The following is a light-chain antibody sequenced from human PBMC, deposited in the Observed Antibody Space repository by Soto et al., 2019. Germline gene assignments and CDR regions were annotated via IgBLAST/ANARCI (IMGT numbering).Light chain of an antibody. Sequence: QSALTQPRSVSGSPGQSVTISCSGTSSDVGGYNYVSWYQQHPGKAPKLMIYDVNKRPSGVPDRFSGSKSGNTASLTISGLQTDDEADYYCCSFAGTYSFVIFGGGTKVTVL. CDR2: DVN. CDR1: SSDVGGYNY. J-gene: IGLJ2*01. CDR3: CSFAGTYSFVI. V-gene: IGLV2-11*01.